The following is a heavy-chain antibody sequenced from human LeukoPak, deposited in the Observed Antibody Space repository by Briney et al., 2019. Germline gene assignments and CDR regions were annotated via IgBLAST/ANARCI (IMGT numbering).Heavy chain of an antibody. V-gene: IGHV3-33*01. CDR1: GFTFSSYG. CDR2: IWYDGSNR. J-gene: IGHJ4*02. D-gene: IGHD2-15*01. Sequence: PGGSLRLSCAASGFTFSSYGMHWVRQAPGKGLEWVAVIWYDGSNRYYADSVKGRFTISRDNSKNTLYLQMNSLRAEDTAVYYCARDYCSGGSCLDYWGQGTLVTVSS. CDR3: ARDYCSGGSCLDY.